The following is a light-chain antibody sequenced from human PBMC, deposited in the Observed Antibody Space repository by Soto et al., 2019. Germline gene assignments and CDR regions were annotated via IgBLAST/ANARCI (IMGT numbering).Light chain of an antibody. CDR2: DAS. CDR1: QTVSSNF. V-gene: IGKV3-20*01. J-gene: IGKJ1*01. CDR3: QQYGGSPRT. Sequence: EVVMRQSPATLSVSPGEGATLSCRASQTVSSNFLAWYQPKPGQAPRLLIFDASNRATGIPDRFSGSDSGTDFTLTISRLEPEDFAVYYCQQYGGSPRTFGQGTKVDIK.